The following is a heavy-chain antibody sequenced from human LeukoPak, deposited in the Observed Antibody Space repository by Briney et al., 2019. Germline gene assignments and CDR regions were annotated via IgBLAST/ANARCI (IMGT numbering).Heavy chain of an antibody. J-gene: IGHJ4*02. CDR1: GFTFSSYN. CDR2: ISSTSGNI. D-gene: IGHD2/OR15-2a*01. V-gene: IGHV3-48*01. CDR3: TSRGTLYGY. Sequence: GGSLRLSCAASGFTFSSYNMNWVRQAPGKGLEWISYISSTSGNIDYADSVKGRFTISRDNAKTSLFLQMNSLRAGDTAVYYCTSRGTLYGYWGQGTLVTVSS.